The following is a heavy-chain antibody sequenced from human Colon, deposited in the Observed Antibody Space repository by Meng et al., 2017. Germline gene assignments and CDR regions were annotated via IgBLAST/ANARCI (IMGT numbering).Heavy chain of an antibody. J-gene: IGHJ4*02. Sequence: QVQLQESGPGLVQPSETLSLTCTVSGGSVTSSSYSWAWIRQPPGKALEWIGTIYYLENTFYNPSLQSRVAISVDTSKNQFSLNLRSVTAADTAVYYCAREKYSDTWYKYYFDLWGQGALVTVSS. CDR3: AREKYSDTWYKYYFDL. CDR2: IYYLENT. D-gene: IGHD6-13*01. CDR1: GGSVTSSSYS. V-gene: IGHV4-39*02.